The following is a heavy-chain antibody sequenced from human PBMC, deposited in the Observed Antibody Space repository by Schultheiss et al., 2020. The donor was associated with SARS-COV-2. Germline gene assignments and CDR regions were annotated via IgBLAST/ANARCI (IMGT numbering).Heavy chain of an antibody. D-gene: IGHD3-22*01. CDR1: GYSFTSYW. V-gene: IGHV5-51*01. CDR2: IYPGDSDT. Sequence: GGSLRLSCKGSGYSFTSYWIGWVRQMPGKGLEWMGIIYPGDSDTRYSPSFQGQVTISADKSISTAYLQWSSLKASDTAMFYCARLGLFYYDSSGSKGALDYWGQGIMVTVSS. CDR3: ARLGLFYYDSSGSKGALDY. J-gene: IGHJ4*02.